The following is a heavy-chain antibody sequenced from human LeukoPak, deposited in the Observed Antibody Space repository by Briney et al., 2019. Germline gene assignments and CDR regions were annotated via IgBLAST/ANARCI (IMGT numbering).Heavy chain of an antibody. CDR3: ASEPGLSRGPDYAMDV. V-gene: IGHV3-30-3*01. CDR1: GITLMSYT. D-gene: IGHD3-16*01. J-gene: IGHJ6*02. CDR2: VLDNTDFP. Sequence: GGSLRLSCSGSGITLMSYTIHWVRRAPGKGLEWMTCVLDNTDFPYYADSVEGRFIISRDSSKNVVYLQMNSLRPEDTAIYYCASEPGLSRGPDYAMDVWAKGPRSPSP.